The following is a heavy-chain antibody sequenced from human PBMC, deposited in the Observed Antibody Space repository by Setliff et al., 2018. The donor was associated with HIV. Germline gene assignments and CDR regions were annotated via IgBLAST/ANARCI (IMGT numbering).Heavy chain of an antibody. V-gene: IGHV1-18*01. CDR2: ISAYNGKT. J-gene: IGHJ6*03. Sequence: ASVKVSCKASGYSFTTYAISWVRQAPGQGLEWMGWISAYNGKTLYAQKFQGRVTITADASTSTAYMELSSLRSEDTAVYYCARLTTTLSYYYYMDVWGKGTTVTV. CDR3: ARLTTTLSYYYYMDV. D-gene: IGHD4-4*01. CDR1: GYSFTTYA.